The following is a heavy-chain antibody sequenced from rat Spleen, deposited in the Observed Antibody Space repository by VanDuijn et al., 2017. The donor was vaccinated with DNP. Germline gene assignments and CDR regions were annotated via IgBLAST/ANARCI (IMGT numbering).Heavy chain of an antibody. J-gene: IGHJ2*01. Sequence: EVQLQESGPGLVKPSQSLSLTCSVTDYSITSNYWGWIRKFPGNKMEWMGYISYSGSTSYNPSLKSRISITRDTSKNQFFLQLNSVTTEDTATYYCARHVVAPYFDYWGQGVMVTVSS. V-gene: IGHV3-1*01. D-gene: IGHD1-1*01. CDR1: DYSITSNY. CDR2: ISYSGST. CDR3: ARHVVAPYFDY.